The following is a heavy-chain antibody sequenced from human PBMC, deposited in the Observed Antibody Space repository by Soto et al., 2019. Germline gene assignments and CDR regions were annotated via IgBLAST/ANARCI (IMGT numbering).Heavy chain of an antibody. D-gene: IGHD3-16*02. J-gene: IGHJ4*02. CDR2: ISYDGSNK. CDR1: GFTFSSYA. V-gene: IGHV3-30-3*01. Sequence: QVQLVESGGGVVQPGRSLRLSCAASGFTFSSYAMHWVRQAPGKGLEWVAVISYDGSNKYYADSVKGRFTISRDNSKNTLYLQMNSLRAEDTAVYYCASGYDYVWGSYRSPFEIDYWGQGTLVTVSS. CDR3: ASGYDYVWGSYRSPFEIDY.